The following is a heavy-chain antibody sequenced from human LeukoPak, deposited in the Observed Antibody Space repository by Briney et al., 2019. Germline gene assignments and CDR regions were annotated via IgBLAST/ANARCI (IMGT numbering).Heavy chain of an antibody. V-gene: IGHV3-30*04. D-gene: IGHD2-15*01. J-gene: IGHJ4*02. CDR3: ARDLRGMVAATLDY. CDR2: ISYDGTNK. CDR1: GFIFSSYA. Sequence: SVRLSCAASGFIFSSYAIQWVRQAPGKGLEWVAVISYDGTNKNYADSVKGRFTISRDNSKNTLSLQMNSLRVEDTALYYCARDLRGMVAATLDYWGQGTLVTVSS.